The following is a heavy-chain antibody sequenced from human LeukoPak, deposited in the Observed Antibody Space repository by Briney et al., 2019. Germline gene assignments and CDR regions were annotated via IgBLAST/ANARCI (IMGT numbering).Heavy chain of an antibody. D-gene: IGHD2-15*01. CDR3: AREIVVVVAATRYYYYGMDV. CDR2: ISGSGRST. Sequence: GGSLRLSCAASGFSFSSYAMSWVRQAPGKRLEWVSAISGSGRSTYYADSVKGRFIISRDNSKNTLYLQMNSLRAEDTAVYYCAREIVVVVAATRYYYYGMDVWGQGTTVTVSS. V-gene: IGHV3-23*01. J-gene: IGHJ6*02. CDR1: GFSFSSYA.